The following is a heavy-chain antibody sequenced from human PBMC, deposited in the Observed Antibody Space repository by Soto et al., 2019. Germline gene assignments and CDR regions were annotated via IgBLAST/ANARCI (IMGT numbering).Heavy chain of an antibody. D-gene: IGHD3-3*01. CDR3: ARGKVADGVDLDY. J-gene: IGHJ4*02. CDR2: IIPIFGTA. CDR1: GGTFSSYA. V-gene: IGHV1-69*01. Sequence: QVQLVQSGAEVKKPGSSVKVSCKASGGTFSSYAISWLRQAPGQGLEWMGGIIPIFGTANYAQKFQGRVTITADETTRTAYMELSSLRSEDTAVYYCARGKVADGVDLDYWGEGTLVIFSS.